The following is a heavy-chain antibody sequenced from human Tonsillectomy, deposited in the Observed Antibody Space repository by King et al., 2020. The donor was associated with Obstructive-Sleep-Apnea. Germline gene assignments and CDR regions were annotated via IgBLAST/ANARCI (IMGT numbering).Heavy chain of an antibody. J-gene: IGHJ6*02. CDR1: GFMFSDYY. V-gene: IGHV3-11*06. CDR2: ISSSSSYA. D-gene: IGHD6-13*01. CDR3: ARDVIAATVAYGMDV. Sequence: VQLVESGGGLVKPGGSLRLSCEASGFMFSDYYMSWIRQAPGKGLEWISYISSSSSYANYADSVKGRFIISRDNAKNSLYLQMISLRTEDTAVYYCARDVIAATVAYGMDVWGQGTTVTVSS.